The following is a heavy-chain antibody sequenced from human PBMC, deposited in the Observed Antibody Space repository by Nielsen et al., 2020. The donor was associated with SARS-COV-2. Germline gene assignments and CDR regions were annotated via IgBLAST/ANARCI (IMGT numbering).Heavy chain of an antibody. D-gene: IGHD3-22*01. V-gene: IGHV1-69*13. J-gene: IGHJ4*02. CDR2: IIPMLGAA. CDR1: GGIFISYV. CDR3: ARDRLNHYDNSGFYYYY. Sequence: SVKVSCKASGGIFISYVISWVRQAPGQGLEWMGGIIPMLGAANYAQKFQGRVTITADESTSTAYMELSSLRSEDAAVYYCARDRLNHYDNSGFYYYYWGQGTLVTVSS.